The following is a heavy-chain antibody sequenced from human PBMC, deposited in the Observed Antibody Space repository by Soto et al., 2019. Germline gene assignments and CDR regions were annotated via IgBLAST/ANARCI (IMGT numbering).Heavy chain of an antibody. CDR2: IWYDGSNK. Sequence: GGSLSLSCAASGFTFSSYCMHWVRQAPGKGLEWVAVIWYDGSNKYYADSVKGRFTISRDNSKNTLYLQMNSLRAEDTAVYYCAREDYYYDSSGYSYYFDYWGQGTLVTVSS. CDR1: GFTFSSYC. D-gene: IGHD3-22*01. J-gene: IGHJ4*02. V-gene: IGHV3-33*01. CDR3: AREDYYYDSSGYSYYFDY.